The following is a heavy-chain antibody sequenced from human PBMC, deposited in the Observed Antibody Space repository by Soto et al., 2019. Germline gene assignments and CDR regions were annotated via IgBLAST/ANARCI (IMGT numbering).Heavy chain of an antibody. J-gene: IGHJ4*02. V-gene: IGHV1-24*01. CDR1: GYSLSDLS. D-gene: IGHD2-2*01. Sequence: ASVKVSCKVSGYSLSDLSIHWVRQAPGKGLEWMGGLDAEDGETIYAQKLKGRGTMTEDTSTDTAYMELSSLTSEDTAMYYCATLPRTIERTPAAIWSFDSWGKGTLVTVSS. CDR3: ATLPRTIERTPAAIWSFDS. CDR2: LDAEDGET.